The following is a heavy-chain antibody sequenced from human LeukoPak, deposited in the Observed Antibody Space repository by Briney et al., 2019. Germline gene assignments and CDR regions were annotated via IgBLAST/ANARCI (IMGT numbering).Heavy chain of an antibody. V-gene: IGHV3-21*04. D-gene: IGHD3-3*01. Sequence: GGSLRLSCAASGFTFSSYSMNWVRQAPGKGLEWVSSISSSSSYIYYADSVKGRFTISRDNAKNSLYLQMNSLRAEDTAVYYCAKTQADVDFWSGYYDYWGQGTLVTVSS. CDR2: ISSSSSYI. J-gene: IGHJ4*02. CDR3: AKTQADVDFWSGYYDY. CDR1: GFTFSSYS.